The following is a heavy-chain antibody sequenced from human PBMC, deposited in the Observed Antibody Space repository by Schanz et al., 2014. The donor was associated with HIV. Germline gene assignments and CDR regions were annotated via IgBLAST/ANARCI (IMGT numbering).Heavy chain of an antibody. CDR3: ARGSSGWSSSDL. Sequence: DVQLVESGGGLEQPGGSRRLSCAASGFTFSRYWMHWIRQVPGKGLVWVSRIEVDGSGTSYADSVRGRFITFRDNDRNVLYLQMASLRVEDTAIYYCARGSSGWSSSDLWGQGTLVTVSS. D-gene: IGHD6-19*01. CDR1: GFTFSRYW. V-gene: IGHV3-74*02. J-gene: IGHJ1*01. CDR2: IEVDGSGT.